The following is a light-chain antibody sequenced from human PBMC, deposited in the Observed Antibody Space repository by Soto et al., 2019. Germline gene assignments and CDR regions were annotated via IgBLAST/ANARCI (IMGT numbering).Light chain of an antibody. CDR3: QHGYSTPLT. J-gene: IGKJ4*01. Sequence: SQMTQSTSSLSASVGDRVTITGRASQSISTCLHWYQQKPGKAPSLLIYAASTLQSAVPSRFSGSGSGTDFTLTISSLQPEDFATYFCQHGYSTPLTFGGGTKVDIK. CDR1: QSISTC. V-gene: IGKV1-39*01. CDR2: AAS.